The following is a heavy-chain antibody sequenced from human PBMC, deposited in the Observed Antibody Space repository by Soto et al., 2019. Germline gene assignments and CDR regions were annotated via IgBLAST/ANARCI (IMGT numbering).Heavy chain of an antibody. D-gene: IGHD6-13*01. V-gene: IGHV3-33*01. J-gene: IGHJ4*02. CDR3: ARDRYSSSWAFGY. CDR2: IWYDGSNK. CDR1: GFTFSSYG. Sequence: PGGSLRLSCAASGFTFSSYGMHWVRQAPGKGLEWVAVIWYDGSNKYYADSVKGRFTISRDNSKNTLYLQMNSLRAEDTAVYYCARDRYSSSWAFGYWGQGTLVTVSS.